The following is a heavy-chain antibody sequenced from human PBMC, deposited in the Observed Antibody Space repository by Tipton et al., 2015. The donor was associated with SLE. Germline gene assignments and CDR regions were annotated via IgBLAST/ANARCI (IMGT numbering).Heavy chain of an antibody. J-gene: IGHJ4*02. CDR2: FYYGKST. V-gene: IGHV4-39*07. Sequence: TLSLTCTVSGGSISRSNFYWAWIRQPPGKGLEWIGSFYYGKSTFYNPSLKSRVSISEDTSTNRLFLNLISVTAADTALYYCARLISAYDCNSDYWGQGTLDTVSS. CDR3: ARLISAYDCNSDY. D-gene: IGHD5-12*01. CDR1: GGSISRSNFY.